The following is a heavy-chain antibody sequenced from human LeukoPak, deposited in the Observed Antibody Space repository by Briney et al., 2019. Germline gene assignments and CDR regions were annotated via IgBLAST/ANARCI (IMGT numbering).Heavy chain of an antibody. CDR3: AKDQDGDFLFDY. V-gene: IGHV3-23*01. J-gene: IGHJ4*02. CDR2: ISGSGGST. D-gene: IGHD4-17*01. CDR1: GGSISSYY. Sequence: ETLSLTCTVSGGSISSYYWSWIRQPPGKGLEWVSAISGSGGSTYYADSVKGRFTISRDNSKNTLYLQMNSLRAEDTAVYYCAKDQDGDFLFDYWGQGTLVTVSS.